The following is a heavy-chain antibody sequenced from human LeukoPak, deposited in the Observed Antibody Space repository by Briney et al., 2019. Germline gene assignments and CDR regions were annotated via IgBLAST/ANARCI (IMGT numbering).Heavy chain of an antibody. V-gene: IGHV1-18*01. CDR2: ISAYNGNT. D-gene: IGHD3-3*01. Sequence: ASVKVSCKASGYTFTSYGISWVRQAPGQGPEWMGWISAYNGNTNYAQKLQGRVTMTTDTSTSTAYVELRSLRSDDTAVYYCARAGSSVEYYDFWSGYYFDYWGQGTLVTVSS. CDR3: ARAGSSVEYYDFWSGYYFDY. CDR1: GYTFTSYG. J-gene: IGHJ4*02.